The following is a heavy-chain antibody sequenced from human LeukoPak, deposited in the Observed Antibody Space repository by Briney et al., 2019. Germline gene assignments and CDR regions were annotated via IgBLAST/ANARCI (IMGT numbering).Heavy chain of an antibody. CDR1: GYTFTGYY. V-gene: IGHV1-2*02. CDR3: TRDPTSEGRRDY. Sequence: ASVKVSCKASGYTFTGYYMHWVRQAPGQGLEWMGWINPNSGGTNYAQKFQGRVTMTRDTSISTAYMELSRLRSDDTAVYYCTRDPTSEGRRDYWGQGTLVTVSS. J-gene: IGHJ4*02. CDR2: INPNSGGT. D-gene: IGHD2-2*01.